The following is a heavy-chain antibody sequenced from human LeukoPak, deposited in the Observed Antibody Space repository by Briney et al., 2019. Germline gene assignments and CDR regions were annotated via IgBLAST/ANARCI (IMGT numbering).Heavy chain of an antibody. V-gene: IGHV3-74*01. J-gene: IGHJ4*02. D-gene: IGHD6-13*01. CDR3: AIAYSHRIAAGGDY. CDR1: GLSFSNYW. CDR2: INSEVSTR. Sequence: SLTPSCAPAGLSFSNYWIGSVRLPPRKWGGWVSRINSEVSTRKYSDSVKGRFTISRDNAKITLYLQLNSLRAEGTAVYYCAIAYSHRIAAGGDYGGRGTLVTVSS.